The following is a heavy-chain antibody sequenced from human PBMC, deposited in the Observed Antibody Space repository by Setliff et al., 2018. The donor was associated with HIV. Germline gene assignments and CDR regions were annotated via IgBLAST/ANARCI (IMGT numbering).Heavy chain of an antibody. CDR3: ARLPDINSWPFDY. CDR2: IHHSGGT. D-gene: IGHD6-13*01. J-gene: IGHJ4*02. V-gene: IGHV4-59*11. CDR1: YGSISGHY. Sequence: SETLSLTCTVSYGSISGHYWTWIWQPPGKGLEWIGYIHHSGGTQYNPSLMSRLTMSVDSSKNQFSLSLSSVTAADTAVYYCARLPDINSWPFDYWARGTLVTVSS.